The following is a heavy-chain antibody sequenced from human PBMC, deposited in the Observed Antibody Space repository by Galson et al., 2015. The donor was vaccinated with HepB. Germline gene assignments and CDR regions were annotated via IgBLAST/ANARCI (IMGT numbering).Heavy chain of an antibody. J-gene: IGHJ4*02. CDR2: INSGGSST. CDR1: GFTFSSYW. V-gene: IGHV3-74*01. D-gene: IGHD2-2*01. CDR3: ARDERCSSTSCRPFDY. Sequence: SLRLSCAASGFTFSSYWMHWVRQAPGKGLVWVSRINSGGSSTSYADSVKGRFTISRDNAKNTLYLQMNSLRAEDTAVYYCARDERCSSTSCRPFDYWGQGTLVTVSS.